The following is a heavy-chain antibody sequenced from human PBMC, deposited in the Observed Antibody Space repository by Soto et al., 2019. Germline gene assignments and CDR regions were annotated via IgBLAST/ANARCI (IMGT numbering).Heavy chain of an antibody. CDR2: IRSKANSYAT. CDR3: SAVGAGPGDY. D-gene: IGHD1-26*01. J-gene: IGHJ4*02. CDR1: WFTFSGSA. Sequence: GGSLRLSCAASWFTFSGSAMHWVRQASGKGLEWVGRIRSKANSYATAYAASVKGRFTISRDDSKNTAYLQMNSLKTEDTAVYYCSAVGAGPGDYWGQGTLVTVSS. V-gene: IGHV3-73*01.